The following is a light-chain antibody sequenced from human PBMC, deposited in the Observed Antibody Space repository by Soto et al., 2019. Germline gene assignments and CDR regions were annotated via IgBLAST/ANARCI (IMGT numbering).Light chain of an antibody. CDR2: DVT. Sequence: QSVLTQPASVSGSPGQSITISCTGTSSDVGGYKYVSWYQQHPDKAPKLIIYDVTNRPSGISNRFSGSKSGDTASLTFSGLQAEDEADYYCSSYTSSSSYVFGTGTKVTV. CDR1: SSDVGGYKY. V-gene: IGLV2-14*01. J-gene: IGLJ1*01. CDR3: SSYTSSSSYV.